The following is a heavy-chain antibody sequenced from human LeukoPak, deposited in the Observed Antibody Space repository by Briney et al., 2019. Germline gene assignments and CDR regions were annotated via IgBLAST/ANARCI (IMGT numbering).Heavy chain of an antibody. D-gene: IGHD6-13*01. CDR2: IYYSGST. J-gene: IGHJ3*02. CDR3: ASVPGIAAAGPFDI. V-gene: IGHV4-59*01. CDR1: GVSISGYY. Sequence: PSETLSLTCTVSGVSISGYYWSWIRQPPGKGLEWIGYIYYSGSTNYNPSLKSRVTISVDTSKNQFSLKLSSVTAADTAVYYCASVPGIAAAGPFDIWGQGTMVTVSS.